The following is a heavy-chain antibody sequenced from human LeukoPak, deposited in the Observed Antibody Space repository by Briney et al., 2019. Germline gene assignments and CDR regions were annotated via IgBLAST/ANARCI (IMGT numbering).Heavy chain of an antibody. CDR1: GFSFSNYA. V-gene: IGHV3-64*01. J-gene: IGHJ3*02. CDR2: IRSNGGST. D-gene: IGHD6-19*01. CDR3: ARDGAVAGKGAFDI. Sequence: GGSLRLSCAASGFSFSNYAMSWVRQAPGKGLGWVSAIRSNGGSTYYANSVKGRFTISRDNSKNTLYHQMGSLRAEDMAVYYCARDGAVAGKGAFDIWGQGTMVTVSS.